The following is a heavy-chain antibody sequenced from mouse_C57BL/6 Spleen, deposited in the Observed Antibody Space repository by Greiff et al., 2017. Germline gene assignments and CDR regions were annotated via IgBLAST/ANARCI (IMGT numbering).Heavy chain of an antibody. V-gene: IGHV1-81*01. Sequence: QVQLQQSGAELARPGASVKLSCKASGYTFTSYGISWVKQRTGQGLEWIGEIYPRSGNTYYNEKFKGKATLTADKSSSTAYMELRSLTSEDSAVYFGARAPITTVVAKDYFDYWGQGTTLTVSS. CDR1: GYTFTSYG. D-gene: IGHD1-1*01. J-gene: IGHJ2*01. CDR3: ARAPITTVVAKDYFDY. CDR2: IYPRSGNT.